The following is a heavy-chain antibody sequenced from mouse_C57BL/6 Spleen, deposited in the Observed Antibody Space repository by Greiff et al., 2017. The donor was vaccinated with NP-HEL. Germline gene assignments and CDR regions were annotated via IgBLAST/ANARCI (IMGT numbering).Heavy chain of an antibody. D-gene: IGHD1-1*01. CDR1: GFTFSSYA. CDR2: ISSGGDYI. V-gene: IGHV5-9-1*02. Sequence: EVKLVESGEGLVKPGGSLKLSCAASGFTFSSYALSWVRQTPEKRLEWVAYISSGGDYIYYADTVKGRFTISRDTARNTLYLQMSSLKSEDTAMYYCTRDYYYGSSGAMDYWGQGTSVTVSS. CDR3: TRDYYYGSSGAMDY. J-gene: IGHJ4*01.